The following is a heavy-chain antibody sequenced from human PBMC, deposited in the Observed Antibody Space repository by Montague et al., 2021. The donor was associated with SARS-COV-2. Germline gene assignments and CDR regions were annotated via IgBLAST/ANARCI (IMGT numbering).Heavy chain of an antibody. J-gene: IGHJ6*02. CDR1: GDSITNYY. CDR2: IYSSGST. CDR3: AGCFYYGSGSYSCYYGMGV. Sequence: SETLSLTCSVSGDSITNYYWSWIRQPPGKGLECIGYIYSSGSTYYSPSLRSRVTISLDTSKNQFSLNLNSVTAADTAVYYCAGCFYYGSGSYSCYYGMGVWGQGTTVTVSS. V-gene: IGHV4-59*12. D-gene: IGHD3-10*01.